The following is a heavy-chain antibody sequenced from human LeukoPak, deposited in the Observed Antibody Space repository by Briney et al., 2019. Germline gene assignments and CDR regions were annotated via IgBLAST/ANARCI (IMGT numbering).Heavy chain of an antibody. D-gene: IGHD2-8*01. Sequence: GESLKISCKGSGYSFTSYWIGWVRQMPGKGLEWMGIIYPGDSDTRYSPSFQGQVTNSADKSISTAYLQWSSLKASGTAMYYCARHKGQYCTNGVCHADYWGQGTLVTVSS. J-gene: IGHJ4*02. V-gene: IGHV5-51*01. CDR1: GYSFTSYW. CDR3: ARHKGQYCTNGVCHADY. CDR2: IYPGDSDT.